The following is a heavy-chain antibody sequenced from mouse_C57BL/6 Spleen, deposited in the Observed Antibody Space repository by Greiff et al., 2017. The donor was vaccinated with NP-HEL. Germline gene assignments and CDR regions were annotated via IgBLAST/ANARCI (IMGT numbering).Heavy chain of an antibody. V-gene: IGHV5-17*01. CDR3: ARTIVTTNYYAMDY. CDR2: ISSGSSTI. CDR1: GFTFSDYG. J-gene: IGHJ4*01. Sequence: EVKLMESGGGLVKPGGSLKLSCAASGFTFSDYGMHWVRQAPEKGLEWVAYISSGSSTIYYADTVKGRFTISRDNAKNTLFLQMTSLRSEDTAMYYCARTIVTTNYYAMDYWGQGTSVTVSS. D-gene: IGHD2-5*01.